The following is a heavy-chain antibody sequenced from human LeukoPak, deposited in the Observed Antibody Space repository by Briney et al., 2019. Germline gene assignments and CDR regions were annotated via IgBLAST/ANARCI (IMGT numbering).Heavy chain of an antibody. CDR2: INHSGST. Sequence: SETLSLTCAVYGGSFSGYYWSWIRQPPGKGLGWIGEINHSGSTNYNPSLKSRVTISVDTSKNQFSLKLSSVTAADTAVYYCARVPYDILTGYYPAPKRYFDYWGQGTLVTVSS. J-gene: IGHJ4*02. CDR3: ARVPYDILTGYYPAPKRYFDY. D-gene: IGHD3-9*01. V-gene: IGHV4-34*01. CDR1: GGSFSGYY.